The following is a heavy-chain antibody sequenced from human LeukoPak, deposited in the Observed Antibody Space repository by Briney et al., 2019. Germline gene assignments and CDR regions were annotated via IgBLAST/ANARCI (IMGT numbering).Heavy chain of an antibody. J-gene: IGHJ4*02. V-gene: IGHV4-34*01. CDR2: INHSGST. D-gene: IGHD1-26*01. CDR1: GFTFSNCA. Sequence: GSLRLSCAASGFTFSNCAMSWVRQAPGKGLEWIGEINHSGSTNYNPSLKSRVTISVDTSKNQFSLKLSSVTAADTAVYYCARGEWELGYWGQGTLVTVSS. CDR3: ARGEWELGY.